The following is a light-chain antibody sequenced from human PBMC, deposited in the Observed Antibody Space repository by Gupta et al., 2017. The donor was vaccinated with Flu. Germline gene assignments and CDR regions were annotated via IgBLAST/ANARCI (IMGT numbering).Light chain of an antibody. Sequence: MELSRYATDRTACVGKRVTITCRASQDIRNDLGWYQQKPGKAPKRLFYAASSLQSGVPSRFSCSRSGIKCTLILSTLQLEDFATYYCLHHNSDPWTFGQGTKVEIK. CDR1: QDIRND. V-gene: IGKV1-17*01. CDR2: AAS. J-gene: IGKJ1*01. CDR3: LHHNSDPWT.